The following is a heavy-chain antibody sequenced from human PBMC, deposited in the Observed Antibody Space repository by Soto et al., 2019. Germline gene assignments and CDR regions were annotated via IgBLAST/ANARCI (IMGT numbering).Heavy chain of an antibody. CDR3: TRGGWYLDV. V-gene: IGHV4-59*12. CDR2: IYYTGGP. J-gene: IGHJ4*02. Sequence: NPSETLSLTCTVSGGSMSGSYWSWIRQCPGKGLEWIAYIYYTGGPVYNPSLNSRVTISIDASKNQFSLKLTAVIAADTAVYYCTRGGWYLDVWGRGTVVTVSS. D-gene: IGHD6-19*01. CDR1: GGSMSGSY.